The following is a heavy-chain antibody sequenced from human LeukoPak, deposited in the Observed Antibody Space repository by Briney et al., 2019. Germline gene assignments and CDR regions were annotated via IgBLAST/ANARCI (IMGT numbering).Heavy chain of an antibody. V-gene: IGHV3-30*03. CDR2: ISYDGSNK. J-gene: IGHJ4*02. D-gene: IGHD1-26*01. Sequence: PGGSLRLSCAASGFTFSSCGMHWVRQAPGKGLEWVAVISYDGSNKYYAGSVKGRITISRDNPKNTLYLQLNSLRPEDTAVYHCARDLSGSYTVDYWGQGTLVTVSS. CDR3: ARDLSGSYTVDY. CDR1: GFTFSSCG.